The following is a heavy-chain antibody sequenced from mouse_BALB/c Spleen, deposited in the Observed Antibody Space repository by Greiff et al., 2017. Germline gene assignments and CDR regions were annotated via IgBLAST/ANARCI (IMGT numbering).Heavy chain of an antibody. V-gene: IGHV1S34*01. CDR1: GYSFTGYY. CDR2: ISCYNGAT. Sequence: LVKTGASVKISCKASGYSFTGYYMHWVKQSHGKSLEWIGYISCYNGATSYNQKFKGKATFTVDTSSNTAYMQLSSLTSEDSAVYYCAREGYYGSSVDYWGQGTTLTVSS. D-gene: IGHD1-1*01. J-gene: IGHJ2*01. CDR3: AREGYYGSSVDY.